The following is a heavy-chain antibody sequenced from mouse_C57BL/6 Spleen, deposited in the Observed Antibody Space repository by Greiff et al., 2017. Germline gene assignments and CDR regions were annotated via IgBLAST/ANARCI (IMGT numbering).Heavy chain of an antibody. J-gene: IGHJ4*01. Sequence: VQLQQSGAELVKPGASVKISCKASGYAFSSYWMNWVKQRPGKGLEWIGQIYPGDGDTNYNGKFKGKATLTADKSSSTAYMQLSSLTSEDSAVYFCAREGGAYGGSSLYYAMDYWGQGTSVTVSS. CDR2: IYPGDGDT. CDR3: AREGGAYGGSSLYYAMDY. CDR1: GYAFSSYW. D-gene: IGHD1-1*01. V-gene: IGHV1-80*01.